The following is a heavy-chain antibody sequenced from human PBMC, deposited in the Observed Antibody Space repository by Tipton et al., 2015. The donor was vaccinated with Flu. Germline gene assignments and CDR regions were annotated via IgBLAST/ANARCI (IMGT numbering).Heavy chain of an antibody. Sequence: QVQLVQSGAEVKKPGASVKVSCKASGFTFTSYYIHWVRQAPGQGLEWMGIINPGDGDPTYTQKFQGRLTMTRDTSTSTVYTELSSLRSEDAAMYYCARDRTAFDIWGQGTMVTVSS. CDR2: INPGDGDP. V-gene: IGHV1-46*01. J-gene: IGHJ3*02. CDR1: GFTFTSYY. CDR3: ARDRTAFDI.